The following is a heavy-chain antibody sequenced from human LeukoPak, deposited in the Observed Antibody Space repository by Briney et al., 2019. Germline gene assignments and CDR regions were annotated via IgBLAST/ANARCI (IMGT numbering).Heavy chain of an antibody. D-gene: IGHD3-10*01. V-gene: IGHV4-4*07. CDR2: IYTSGST. CDR3: ARYYGSRILGYYMDV. CDR1: IASISSYS. J-gene: IGHJ6*03. Sequence: PSETLSLTCTVSIASISSYSWSGIRQPAGKGLAGIGLIYTSGSTNYNPSLKSRVTMSIDTSTNQFSLRLTSVAAADTAVYYCARYYGSRILGYYMDVWGKGTTVTVSS.